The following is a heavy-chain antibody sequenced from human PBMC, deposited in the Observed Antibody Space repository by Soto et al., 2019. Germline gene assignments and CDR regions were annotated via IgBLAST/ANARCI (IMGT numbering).Heavy chain of an antibody. CDR2: IKSKTDGGTT. CDR1: GFTFSNAW. V-gene: IGHV3-15*01. CDR3: TTPYYDFWSGQTHDY. Sequence: GGSLRLSCAASGFTFSNAWMSWVRQAPGKGLEWVGRIKSKTDGGTTDYAAPVKGRFTISRDDSKNTLYLQMNSLKTEDTAVYYCTTPYYDFWSGQTHDYWGQGTLVTVSS. D-gene: IGHD3-3*01. J-gene: IGHJ4*02.